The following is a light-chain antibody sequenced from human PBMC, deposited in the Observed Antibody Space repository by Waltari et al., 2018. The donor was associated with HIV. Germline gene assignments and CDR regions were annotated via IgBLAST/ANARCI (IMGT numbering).Light chain of an antibody. CDR2: LGS. CDR1: QSLLHSNGYNY. J-gene: IGKJ1*01. CDR3: MQTLQTPPWT. V-gene: IGKV2-28*01. Sequence: DIVRTQSPSSLPVTPGEPASFPCRSSQSLLHSNGYNYLDWYLQKPGQSPQLLIYLGSNRASGVPDRFSGSGSGTDFTLKISRVEAEDFGVYYCMQTLQTPPWTFGQGTRVEIK.